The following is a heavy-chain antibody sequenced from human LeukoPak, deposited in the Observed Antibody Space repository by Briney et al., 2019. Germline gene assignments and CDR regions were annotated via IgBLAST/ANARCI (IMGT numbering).Heavy chain of an antibody. CDR3: AGRGFDWLSLDY. CDR1: GFTFSSYA. Sequence: GGSLRLSCAASGFTFSSYAMRWVRQAPGKGLEWVSVISYDGSNTYYADSVKGRFTISRDNSKNMLYLQMNSLRAEDTAVHYCAGRGFDWLSLDYWGQGTLVTVSA. J-gene: IGHJ4*02. CDR2: ISYDGSNT. V-gene: IGHV3-30-3*01. D-gene: IGHD3-9*01.